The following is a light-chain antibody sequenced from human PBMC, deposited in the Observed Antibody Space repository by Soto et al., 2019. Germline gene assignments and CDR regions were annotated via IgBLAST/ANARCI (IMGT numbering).Light chain of an antibody. CDR2: GVS. J-gene: IGKJ4*01. CDR3: QHYDNSAALT. V-gene: IGKV3-20*01. Sequence: EIVLTQSPGTLSLSPGESATLFCRASQTVSSSCLAWYQQKPGQAPSLLIYGVSSRATGIPDRFSGSGSGTDFTLTISRLQPEDFAVYYCQHYDNSAALTFGGGTNVEIK. CDR1: QTVSSSC.